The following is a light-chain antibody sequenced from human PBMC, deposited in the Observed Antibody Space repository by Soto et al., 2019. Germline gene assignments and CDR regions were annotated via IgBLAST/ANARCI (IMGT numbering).Light chain of an antibody. J-gene: IGKJ5*01. V-gene: IGKV1-12*01. CDR1: QSISSW. CDR2: GAS. Sequence: DIHMTQSPSTLSAFVGDRVTITCRASQSISSWLAWYQQKPGKAPKLLIYGASSLQSGVPSRFSGSGSGTDFTLTISSLQPEDFATYYCQQANSLPITFGQGTRLAIK. CDR3: QQANSLPIT.